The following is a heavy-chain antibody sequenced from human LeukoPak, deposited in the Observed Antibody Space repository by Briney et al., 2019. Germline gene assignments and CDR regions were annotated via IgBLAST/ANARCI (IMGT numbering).Heavy chain of an antibody. V-gene: IGHV3-7*01. Sequence: GGSLRLSCAASGFTFSIAWMSWVRQAPGKGLEWVANIKQDGSEKYYVDSVKGRFTISRDNAKNSLYLQMNSLRAEDTAVYYCATEGTVYYGSGEDYWGRGTLVTVSS. CDR3: ATEGTVYYGSGEDY. CDR2: IKQDGSEK. J-gene: IGHJ4*02. D-gene: IGHD3-10*01. CDR1: GFTFSIAW.